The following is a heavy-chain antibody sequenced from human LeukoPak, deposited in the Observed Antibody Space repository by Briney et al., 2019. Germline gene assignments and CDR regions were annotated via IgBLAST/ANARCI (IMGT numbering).Heavy chain of an antibody. Sequence: GGSLRLSCAASGFNFSDYYMNWIRQAPGKGLEWVANIKQDGSQKYYVDSVKGRFTISRDNAKNSLYLQMNSLRAEDTAVYYCARDYSSGWPGYWGQGTLVTVSS. CDR2: IKQDGSQK. CDR3: ARDYSSGWPGY. V-gene: IGHV3-7*01. J-gene: IGHJ4*02. CDR1: GFNFSDYY. D-gene: IGHD6-19*01.